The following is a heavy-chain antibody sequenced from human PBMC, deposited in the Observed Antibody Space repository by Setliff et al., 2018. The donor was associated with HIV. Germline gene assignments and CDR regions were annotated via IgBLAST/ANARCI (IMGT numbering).Heavy chain of an antibody. CDR1: GGSVSSPSYY. J-gene: IGHJ5*02. V-gene: IGHV4-39*07. Sequence: SETLSLTCAVSGGSVSSPSYYWGLIRQPPGKGLEWIGSVYNSGITFKNPSLKSRVSISVDRSGNQFSLRLTSVTAADTAVYYCATCRHRPSNWFDPWGQGTVVTVSS. CDR3: ATCRHRPSNWFDP. CDR2: VYNSGIT.